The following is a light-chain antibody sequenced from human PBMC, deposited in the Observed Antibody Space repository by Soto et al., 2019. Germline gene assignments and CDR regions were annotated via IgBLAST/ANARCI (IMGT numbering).Light chain of an antibody. J-gene: IGLJ2*01. V-gene: IGLV2-23*02. CDR3: CSYAGSSTLV. Sequence: QSALTQPASVSGSPGQSITISCTGTSSDVGSYNLVSWYQQHPGKAPKLMIYEVSKRPSGVSNRCSGSKSGTTASLTISGLQAEDEADYYCCSYAGSSTLVFGGGTKLTVL. CDR2: EVS. CDR1: SSDVGSYNL.